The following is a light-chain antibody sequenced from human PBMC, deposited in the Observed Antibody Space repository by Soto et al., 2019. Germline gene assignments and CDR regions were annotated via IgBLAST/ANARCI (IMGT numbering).Light chain of an antibody. J-gene: IGKJ1*01. CDR3: QQYGSSPWT. Sequence: EFVLTQSPDTLSLSPGERATLSCRASQTVSSNYLAWYQQKPGQAPGLLIYGASSRATGIPDRFSGSGSGTDFTLTVSRLEPEDFAVYYCQQYGSSPWTFGQGTKVEIK. CDR2: GAS. V-gene: IGKV3-20*01. CDR1: QTVSSNY.